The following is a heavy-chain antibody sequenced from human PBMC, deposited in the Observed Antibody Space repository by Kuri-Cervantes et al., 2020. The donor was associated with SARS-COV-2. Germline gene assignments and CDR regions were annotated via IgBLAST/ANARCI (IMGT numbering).Heavy chain of an antibody. CDR3: ARDLGSSSFPDDAFDI. D-gene: IGHD6-6*01. V-gene: IGHV1-69*04. CDR1: GGTFSSYA. Sequence: SVKVSCKASGGTFSSYAISWVRQAPGQGLEWMGRIIPILGIANYAQKFQGRVTITADKSTSTAYMELSSLRSEDTAVYYCARDLGSSSFPDDAFDIWGQGTMVTVSS. CDR2: IIPILGIA. J-gene: IGHJ3*02.